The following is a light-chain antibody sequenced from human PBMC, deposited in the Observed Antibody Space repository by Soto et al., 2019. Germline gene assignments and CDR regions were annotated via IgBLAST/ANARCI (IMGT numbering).Light chain of an antibody. Sequence: EIVMTQSPVTLSVSPGERATLSCRASQSVSSIYLAWYQQKPGQAPRLLIYGASSRATGIPDRFSGSGSGTDFTLTISRLEPEDFAVYYCHQYDSWTFGQGTKVDIK. V-gene: IGKV3-20*01. CDR2: GAS. CDR3: HQYDSWT. CDR1: QSVSSIY. J-gene: IGKJ1*01.